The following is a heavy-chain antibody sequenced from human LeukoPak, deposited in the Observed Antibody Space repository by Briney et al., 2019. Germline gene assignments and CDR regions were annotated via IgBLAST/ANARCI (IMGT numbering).Heavy chain of an antibody. D-gene: IGHD4-17*01. CDR1: GGSISSYY. Sequence: SETLSLTXTVSGGSISSYYWSWIRQPAGKGLEWIGRIYTSGSTNYNPSLKSRVTMSVDTSKNQFSLKLSSVTAADTAVYYCARHDDYGDFFDYWGQGTLVTVSS. CDR3: ARHDDYGDFFDY. CDR2: IYTSGST. V-gene: IGHV4-4*07. J-gene: IGHJ4*02.